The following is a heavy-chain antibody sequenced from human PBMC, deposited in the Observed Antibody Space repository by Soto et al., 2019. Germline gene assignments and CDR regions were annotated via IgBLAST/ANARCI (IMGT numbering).Heavy chain of an antibody. J-gene: IGHJ4*02. CDR1: GLTFSSYA. Sequence: EVQLLESGGGLVQPGGSLRLSCAASGLTFSSYAMSWVRQAPGKGLEWVSGISGSGISTYYADSVKGRFTISRDNSKDTLYLPMNSLGAEDTAIYYCAKDSGSSAYSSFDYWGQGTLVTVSS. V-gene: IGHV3-23*01. D-gene: IGHD3-16*01. CDR2: ISGSGIST. CDR3: AKDSGSSAYSSFDY.